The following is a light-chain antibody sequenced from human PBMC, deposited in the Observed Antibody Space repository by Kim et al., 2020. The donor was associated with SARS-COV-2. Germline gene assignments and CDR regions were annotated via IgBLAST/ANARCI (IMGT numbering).Light chain of an antibody. J-gene: IGLJ3*02. V-gene: IGLV1-40*01. CDR2: GNS. Sequence: TVTLACTGRRSNIGAGYDVHWYQQLPGTSRKLLIYGNSNRPSGVPDRFSGSKSGTSASLAITGLQAEDEADYSCQSYDSSQSGWVFGGGTQLTVL. CDR1: RSNIGAGYD. CDR3: QSYDSSQSGWV.